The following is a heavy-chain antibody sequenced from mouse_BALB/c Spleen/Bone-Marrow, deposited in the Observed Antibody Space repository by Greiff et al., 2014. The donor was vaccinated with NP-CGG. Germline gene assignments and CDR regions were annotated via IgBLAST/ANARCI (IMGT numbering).Heavy chain of an antibody. Sequence: VQLVESGPGLVAPSQSLSITCTVSGFSLTDSGVSWIRQPPGKGLEWLGIIWGGGSTYYNSDFKSRVNISKDNSKSQVFLKLNSLQTEDTAMYYCAKLSTMITTFAYWGQGTLVTVSA. V-gene: IGHV2-6-5*01. J-gene: IGHJ3*01. CDR1: GFSLTDSG. D-gene: IGHD2-4*01. CDR2: IWGGGST. CDR3: AKLSTMITTFAY.